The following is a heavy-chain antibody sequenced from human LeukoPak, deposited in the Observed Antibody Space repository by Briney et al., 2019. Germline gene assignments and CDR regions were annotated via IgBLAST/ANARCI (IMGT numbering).Heavy chain of an antibody. J-gene: IGHJ4*02. CDR2: ISSSSSYI. V-gene: IGHV3-21*01. D-gene: IGHD4-23*01. Sequence: GGSLRLSCAASGFTFSSYSMNWVRQAPGKGLEWVSSISSSSSYIYYADSVKGRFTISRDNAKNSLYLLMNSLRAEDTAVYYCDVYGGNSEDYWGQGTLVTVSS. CDR3: DVYGGNSEDY. CDR1: GFTFSSYS.